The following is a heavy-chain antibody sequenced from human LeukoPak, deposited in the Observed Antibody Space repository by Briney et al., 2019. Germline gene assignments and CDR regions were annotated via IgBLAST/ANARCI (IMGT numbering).Heavy chain of an antibody. Sequence: SETLSLTCSVSGDSVSSYFWTWIRQSPGKGLEWIGCIYYSGSSNSNPSLRSRVTISIDTSKNQLSLNLSSATAADTAVYYCARGWGYFDYWARESWSPSPQ. D-gene: IGHD6-19*01. CDR2: IYYSGSS. CDR1: GDSVSSYF. V-gene: IGHV4-59*02. CDR3: ARGWGYFDY. J-gene: IGHJ4*02.